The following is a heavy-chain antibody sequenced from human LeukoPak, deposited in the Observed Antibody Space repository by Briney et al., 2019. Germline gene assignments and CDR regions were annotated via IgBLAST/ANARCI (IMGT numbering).Heavy chain of an antibody. V-gene: IGHV3-53*01. Sequence: GGSLRLSCAASGFTVSSNYMSWVRQAPGKGLEWVSVIYSGGSTYYADSVEGRFTISRDNSKNTLYLQMNSLRAEDTAVYYCARNGYSSSWYRNWGQGTLVTVSS. CDR1: GFTVSSNY. CDR2: IYSGGST. J-gene: IGHJ4*02. D-gene: IGHD6-13*01. CDR3: ARNGYSSSWYRN.